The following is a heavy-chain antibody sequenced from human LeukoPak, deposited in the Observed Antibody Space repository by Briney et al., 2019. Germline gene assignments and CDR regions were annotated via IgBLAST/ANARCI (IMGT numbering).Heavy chain of an antibody. V-gene: IGHV2-5*01. CDR2: IYWNDDK. J-gene: IGHJ4*02. CDR3: AHKEYYALGSLGDSFDY. D-gene: IGHD3-10*01. CDR1: GFSLSTSGVG. Sequence: SGPTLVNPTQTLTLTCTFSGFSLSTSGVGVGWIRQPPGKALEWLAVIYWNDDKRHSPSLKSRLTITKDTSKNQVVLTMPNMDPVDTATYYCAHKEYYALGSLGDSFDYWGQGTLVTVSS.